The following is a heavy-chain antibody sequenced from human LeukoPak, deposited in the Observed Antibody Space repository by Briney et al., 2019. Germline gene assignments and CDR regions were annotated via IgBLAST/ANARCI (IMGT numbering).Heavy chain of an antibody. CDR2: ISLTGQT. CDR3: SRAGTGFNIPGAY. D-gene: IGHD1-14*01. CDR1: GGSISSTNW. Sequence: PSETLSLTCGVSGGSISSTNWWSWVRQPPGQGLEWIGEISLTGQTNYNPSLNGRVTMSLDESRNQLSLKLTSVTAADTAVYYCSRAGTGFNIPGAYWGQGTLVTVSS. J-gene: IGHJ4*02. V-gene: IGHV4/OR15-8*02.